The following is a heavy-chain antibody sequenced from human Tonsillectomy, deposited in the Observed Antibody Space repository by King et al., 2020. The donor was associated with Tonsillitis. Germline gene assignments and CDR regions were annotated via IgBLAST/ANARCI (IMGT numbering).Heavy chain of an antibody. D-gene: IGHD2-8*02. V-gene: IGHV3-13*01. J-gene: IGHJ1*01. CDR1: GFTFSRYD. Sequence: VQLVESGGGLVQPGGSLRLSCAASGFTFSRYDMHWVRQDTGKGLEWVSAIGSGGDTYYQGSVKGRFTISRENAKNSLYLQMNSLRAGDTAVYSCARGWTLGTGFGVYFQLWGQGTLVTVSS. CDR3: ARGWTLGTGFGVYFQL. CDR2: IGSGGDT.